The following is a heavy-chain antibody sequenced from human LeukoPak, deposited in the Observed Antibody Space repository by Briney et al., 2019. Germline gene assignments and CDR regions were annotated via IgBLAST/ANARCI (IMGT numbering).Heavy chain of an antibody. V-gene: IGHV4-59*01. J-gene: IGHJ4*02. CDR1: GGSISRYY. CDR2: IHYSGST. Sequence: PSETLSLTCTVSGGSISRYYWSWIRQSPGKGLEWIGYIHYSGSTNYNPSLKSRVTISVDMSKNQFSLKLSSVTAADTAVYYCVSGTVTTDFDYWGQGTLVTVSS. CDR3: VSGTVTTDFDY. D-gene: IGHD4-11*01.